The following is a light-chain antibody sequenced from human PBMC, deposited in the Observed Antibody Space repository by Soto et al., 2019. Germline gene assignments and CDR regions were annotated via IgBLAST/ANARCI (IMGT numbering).Light chain of an antibody. CDR1: SSDVGTYNL. CDR3: CSYVGSSTYV. J-gene: IGLJ1*01. Sequence: QSVLTQPASVSGSPGQSITISCTGTSSDVGTYNLVSWYQQHPGKAPKLMVYKGTKRPSGVSNRFSGSKSGNTASLTISGLQAEDEADYYCCSYVGSSTYVFGTGTKVTVL. V-gene: IGLV2-23*01. CDR2: KGT.